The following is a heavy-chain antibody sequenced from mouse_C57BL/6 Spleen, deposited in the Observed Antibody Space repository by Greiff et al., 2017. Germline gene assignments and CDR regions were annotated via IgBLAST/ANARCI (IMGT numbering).Heavy chain of an antibody. CDR1: GFNIKDYY. CDR3: ARGDYDRFGDV. D-gene: IGHD2-4*01. V-gene: IGHV14-2*01. CDR2: IDPEDGET. Sequence: EVQLQQSGAELVKPGASVKLSCTASGFNIKDYYMHWVKQRTEQGLEWIGRIDPEDGETKYAPNFQGKATITADTSSNTAYLQLSSLTSEDTAVYYCARGDYDRFGDVWGTGTTVTVSS. J-gene: IGHJ1*03.